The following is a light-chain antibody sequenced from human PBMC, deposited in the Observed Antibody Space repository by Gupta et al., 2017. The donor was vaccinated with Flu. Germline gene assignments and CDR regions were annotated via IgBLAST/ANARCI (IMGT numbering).Light chain of an antibody. CDR1: QSLVYSDGNTY. CDR3: MQRKHWPQT. V-gene: IGKV2-30*01. Sequence: DVVMTQTPLALSVTIGQPASISCRSSQSLVYSDGNTYLTWFQQRPGQSPRRLIYKVSNRDSGVPDRFSGSGSGTDFTLKISRVEAEDVGVYYCMQRKHWPQTFGQGTKVEIK. J-gene: IGKJ1*01. CDR2: KVS.